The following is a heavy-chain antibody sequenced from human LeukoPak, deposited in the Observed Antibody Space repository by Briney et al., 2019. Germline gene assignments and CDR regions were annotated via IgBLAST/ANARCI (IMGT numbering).Heavy chain of an antibody. CDR1: GFTFSTYG. Sequence: PGRSLRLSCAATGFTFSTYGMHWVRQAPGKGLEWVAVIWSDGNNKFYADSVKGRFTFSRDNSRNTLSLQMNSLRAEDTAVYYCVKERGPFDAFDIWSQGTMVTVSS. J-gene: IGHJ3*02. CDR3: VKERGPFDAFDI. V-gene: IGHV3-33*06. CDR2: IWSDGNNK.